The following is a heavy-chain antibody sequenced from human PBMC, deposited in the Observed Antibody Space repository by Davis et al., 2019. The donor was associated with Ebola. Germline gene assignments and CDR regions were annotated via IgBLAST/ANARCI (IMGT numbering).Heavy chain of an antibody. CDR1: GYTFTTYV. J-gene: IGHJ4*02. V-gene: IGHV1-3*01. CDR2: INAGNGNT. CDR3: AREVGETKLDQ. D-gene: IGHD1-26*01. Sequence: ASVKVSCKASGYTFTTYVMHWVRQAPGQRLEWMGWINAGNGNTKYSQKFQGRVTLTADESTSTAYMELTNLRSDDTAVYYCAREVGETKLDQWGQGTLVTVSS.